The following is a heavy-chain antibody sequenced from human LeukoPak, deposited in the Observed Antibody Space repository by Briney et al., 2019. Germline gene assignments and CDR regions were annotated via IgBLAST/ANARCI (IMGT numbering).Heavy chain of an antibody. CDR1: GGSISSYY. CDR2: IYTSGST. CDR3: ARDRAYYYDSSGYPFDY. V-gene: IGHV4-4*07. Sequence: SETLSLTCTVSGGSISSYYRSWIRQPAGKGLEWIGRIYTSGSTNYNPSLKSRVTMSVDTSKNQFSLKLSSVTAADTAVYYCARDRAYYYDSSGYPFDYWGQGTLVTVSS. J-gene: IGHJ4*02. D-gene: IGHD3-22*01.